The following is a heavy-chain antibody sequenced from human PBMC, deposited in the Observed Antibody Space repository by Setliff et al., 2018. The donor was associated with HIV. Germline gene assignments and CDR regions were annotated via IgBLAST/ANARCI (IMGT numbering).Heavy chain of an antibody. Sequence: PSETLSLTCTVSGASISSGNYYWSWIRQPAGKGLEWIGRIYTSGSTNYNPSLKSRVTISLDTSKNQFSLKLSSVTAADTAVYYCARDQADVYNYLLSCAFDFWGQGAMVTVSS. J-gene: IGHJ3*01. D-gene: IGHD3-10*01. CDR2: IYTSGST. V-gene: IGHV4-61*02. CDR3: ARDQADVYNYLLSCAFDF. CDR1: GASISSGNYY.